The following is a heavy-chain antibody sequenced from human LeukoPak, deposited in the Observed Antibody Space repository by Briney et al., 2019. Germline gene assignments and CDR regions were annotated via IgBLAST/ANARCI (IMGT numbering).Heavy chain of an antibody. D-gene: IGHD6-19*01. CDR3: AKGIAVASYGAFDI. J-gene: IGHJ3*02. V-gene: IGHV3-23*01. Sequence: GGSLRLPCAASGFTFSSYWMSRVRQAPGKGLEWVSAISGSGGSTYYADSVKGRFTISRDNSKNTLYLQMNSLRAEDTAVYYCAKGIAVASYGAFDIWGQGTMVTVSS. CDR2: ISGSGGST. CDR1: GFTFSSYW.